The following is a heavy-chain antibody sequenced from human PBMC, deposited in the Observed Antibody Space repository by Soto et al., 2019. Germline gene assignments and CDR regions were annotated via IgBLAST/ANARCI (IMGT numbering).Heavy chain of an antibody. CDR1: GFTFSDYY. V-gene: IGHV3-11*06. D-gene: IGHD3-22*01. CDR2: ISSSSSYT. CDR3: ARDSRNYYDSSAVDY. Sequence: GGSLRLSCAASGFTFSDYYMSWIRQAPGKGLEWVSYISSSSSYTNYADSVKGRFTISRDNAKNSLYLQINSLRAEDTAVYYCARDSRNYYDSSAVDYWGQGTLVTVSS. J-gene: IGHJ4*02.